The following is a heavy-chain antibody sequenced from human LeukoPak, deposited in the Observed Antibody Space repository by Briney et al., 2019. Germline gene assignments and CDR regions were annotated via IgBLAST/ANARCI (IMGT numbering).Heavy chain of an antibody. J-gene: IGHJ4*02. CDR1: GFTFSSYS. Sequence: PGGSLRLSCAASGFTFSSYSMNWVRQAPGKGLEWVSSISISNYIYYADSVKGRFTISRDNAKNSLYLQMNSLRDEDTAVYYCARDWGGYGPTSHDYWGQGTLVTVSS. CDR2: ISISNYI. CDR3: ARDWGGYGPTSHDY. V-gene: IGHV3-21*01. D-gene: IGHD3-16*01.